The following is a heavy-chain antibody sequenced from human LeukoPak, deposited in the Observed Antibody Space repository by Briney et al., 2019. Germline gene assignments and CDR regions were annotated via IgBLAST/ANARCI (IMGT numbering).Heavy chain of an antibody. CDR2: ISYDGSDK. V-gene: IGHV3-30*18. Sequence: GRSLRLSCAASRFTFSNYVMHWVRQAPGKGLEWVAVISYDGSDKYYADSVKGRFTISRDNSKNTLYLQMNSLRAEDTAVYYCANPILGAFDIWGQGTMATVSS. CDR3: ANPILGAFDI. J-gene: IGHJ3*02. CDR1: RFTFSNYV. D-gene: IGHD2-21*01.